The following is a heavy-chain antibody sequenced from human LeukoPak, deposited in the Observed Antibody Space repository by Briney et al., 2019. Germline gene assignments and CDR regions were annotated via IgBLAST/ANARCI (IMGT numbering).Heavy chain of an antibody. J-gene: IGHJ4*02. Sequence: ASVKVSCKASGYTFTGYYMHWVRQAPGRGLEWMGWINPNSGGTNYAQKFQGRVTMTRDTSISTAYMELSRLRSDDTAVYYCARDMGYCSSTSCSTLFDYWGQGTLVTVSS. V-gene: IGHV1-2*02. CDR1: GYTFTGYY. D-gene: IGHD2-2*01. CDR2: INPNSGGT. CDR3: ARDMGYCSSTSCSTLFDY.